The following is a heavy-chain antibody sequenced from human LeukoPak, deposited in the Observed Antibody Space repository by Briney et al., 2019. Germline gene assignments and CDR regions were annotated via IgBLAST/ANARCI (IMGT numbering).Heavy chain of an antibody. J-gene: IGHJ4*02. Sequence: ASVEVSCKASGGSFGTYAITWVRQVPGQGLELMGGIVPMFGKANFAQKFQGRVTMTADDSTATAYMELSSLRSEDTAIYFCASDDHTSGFEFWGQGSLLTVTS. CDR3: ASDDHTSGFEF. CDR1: GGSFGTYA. CDR2: IVPMFGKA. D-gene: IGHD6-19*01. V-gene: IGHV1-69*13.